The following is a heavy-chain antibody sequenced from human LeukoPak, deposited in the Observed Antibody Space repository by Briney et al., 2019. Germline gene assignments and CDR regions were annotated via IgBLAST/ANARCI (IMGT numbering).Heavy chain of an antibody. D-gene: IGHD2/OR15-2a*01. J-gene: IGHJ4*02. V-gene: IGHV1-46*01. Sequence: ASGKVSCKASGYTFTSYYMHWVRQAPGQGLEWMGIIDPSGGSTTYAQKFQGRVTMTRDMSTSAVYMELSSLTSEDTAVYWCARNMANTIHKPDYWGQGTLVTVSS. CDR2: IDPSGGST. CDR1: GYTFTSYY. CDR3: ARNMANTIHKPDY.